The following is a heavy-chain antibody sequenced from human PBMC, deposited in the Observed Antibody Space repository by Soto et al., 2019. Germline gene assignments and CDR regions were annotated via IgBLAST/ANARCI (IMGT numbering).Heavy chain of an antibody. D-gene: IGHD1-26*01. CDR1: GYSFTSYD. J-gene: IGHJ4*02. Sequence: ASVKVSCKASGYSFTSYDINWVRQATGQGLEWLGWMNPNSGNASYAQKFQGRVTMTRNTSTSTAYMELSCLRSDDTAVYYCARGSYPDYWGQGTLVTVSS. V-gene: IGHV1-8*01. CDR2: MNPNSGNA. CDR3: ARGSYPDY.